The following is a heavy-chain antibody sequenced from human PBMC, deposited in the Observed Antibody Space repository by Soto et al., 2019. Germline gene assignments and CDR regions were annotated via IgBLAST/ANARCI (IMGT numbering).Heavy chain of an antibody. V-gene: IGHV3-23*01. CDR3: AKAPWAPSIVGSGSYSYYFDY. Sequence: HPGGSLRLSCAASGFTFSSYAMSWVRQAPGKGLEWVSAISGSGGSTYYADSVKGRFTISRDNSKNTLYLQMNSLRAEDTAVYYCAKAPWAPSIVGSGSYSYYFDYWGQGTLVTVSS. J-gene: IGHJ4*02. D-gene: IGHD3-10*01. CDR2: ISGSGGST. CDR1: GFTFSSYA.